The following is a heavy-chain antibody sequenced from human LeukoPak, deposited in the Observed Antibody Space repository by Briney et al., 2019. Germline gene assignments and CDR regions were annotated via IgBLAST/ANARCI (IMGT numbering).Heavy chain of an antibody. Sequence: GGSLRLSCAASGFTFSSYSMNWVRQAPGKGLEWVSSISSSSYIYYADSVKGRFTISRDNAKNSLYLQMNSLRAEDTAVYYCARDRGYCGGDCYSVNWFDPWGQGTLVTVSS. CDR3: ARDRGYCGGDCYSVNWFDP. J-gene: IGHJ5*02. CDR1: GFTFSSYS. CDR2: ISSSSYI. V-gene: IGHV3-21*01. D-gene: IGHD2-21*02.